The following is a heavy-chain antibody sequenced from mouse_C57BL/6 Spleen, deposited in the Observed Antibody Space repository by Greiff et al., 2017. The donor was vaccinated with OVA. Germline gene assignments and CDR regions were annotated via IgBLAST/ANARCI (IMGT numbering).Heavy chain of an antibody. D-gene: IGHD1-1*01. CDR3: AREDYGSPFAY. Sequence: EVMLVESGGGLVKPGGSLKLSCAASGFTFSDYGMHWVRQAPEKGLEWVAYISSGSSTIYYADTVKGRFTISRDNAKNTLFLQKTSLRSEDPAMYYCAREDYGSPFAYWGQGTLVTVSA. V-gene: IGHV5-17*01. CDR1: GFTFSDYG. CDR2: ISSGSSTI. J-gene: IGHJ3*01.